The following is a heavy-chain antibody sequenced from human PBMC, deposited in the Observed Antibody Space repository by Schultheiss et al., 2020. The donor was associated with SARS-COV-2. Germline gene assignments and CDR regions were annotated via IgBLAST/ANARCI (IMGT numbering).Heavy chain of an antibody. V-gene: IGHV3-23*01. Sequence: GGSLRLSCAASGFTFSSYAMSWVRQAPGKGLEWVSAISGSGGSTYYADSVKGRFTISRDNSKNTLYLHMNSLRAEDTAVYYCAKDPGYYDFWSGTDYWGQGTLVTVSS. CDR2: ISGSGGST. J-gene: IGHJ4*02. D-gene: IGHD3-3*01. CDR1: GFTFSSYA. CDR3: AKDPGYYDFWSGTDY.